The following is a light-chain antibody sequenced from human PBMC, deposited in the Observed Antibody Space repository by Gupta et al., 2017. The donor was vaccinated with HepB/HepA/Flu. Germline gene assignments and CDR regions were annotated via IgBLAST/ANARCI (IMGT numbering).Light chain of an antibody. V-gene: IGLV1-44*01. CDR2: SNN. CDR3: AAWDDSRNGV. CDR1: SSNIGSNT. J-gene: IGLJ3*02. Sequence: QSVLTQPPSASGTPGQRVTISCSGSSSNIGSNTVNWYQQLPGTAPKVLIYSNNHRPSGVPDRFSGSKSGTAASLAISGLQSEEEADYYCAAWDDSRNGVFGGGTKLTVL.